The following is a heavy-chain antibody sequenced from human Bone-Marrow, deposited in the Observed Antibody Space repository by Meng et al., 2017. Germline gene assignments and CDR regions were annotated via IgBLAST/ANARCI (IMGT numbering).Heavy chain of an antibody. Sequence: SETLSLTCTVSGGSISSYYWSWIRQPPGKGLEWIGYIYYSGSTNYNPSLKSRVTISVDTSKNQFSLKLSSVTAADTAVYYCARDPMVRGVFDAFDIWGQGTMVTVSS. J-gene: IGHJ3*02. CDR2: IYYSGST. CDR3: ARDPMVRGVFDAFDI. D-gene: IGHD3-10*01. V-gene: IGHV4-59*01. CDR1: GGSISSYY.